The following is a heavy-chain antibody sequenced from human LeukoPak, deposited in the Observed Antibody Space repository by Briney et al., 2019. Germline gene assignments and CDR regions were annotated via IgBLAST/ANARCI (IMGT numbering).Heavy chain of an antibody. CDR1: GFTFSSYG. V-gene: IGHV3-33*01. J-gene: IGHJ3*02. Sequence: GRSLRLSCAASGFTFSSYGMHWVRQAPGKGLEWVAVIWYDGSNKYYADSVKGRFTISRDNSKNTLYLQMNSLRAEDTAVYYCARANTAMVPDIWGQGTMVTVSS. D-gene: IGHD5-18*01. CDR3: ARANTAMVPDI. CDR2: IWYDGSNK.